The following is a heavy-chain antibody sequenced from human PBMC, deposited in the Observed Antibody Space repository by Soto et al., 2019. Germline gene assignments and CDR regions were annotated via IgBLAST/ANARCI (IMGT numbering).Heavy chain of an antibody. J-gene: IGHJ4*02. V-gene: IGHV3-33*01. CDR1: GFTFSSYG. CDR2: IWYDGSNK. CDR3: ARAAEVSYSSSSGY. Sequence: GGSLRLSCAASGFTFSSYGMHWVRQAPGKGLEWVAVIWYDGSNKYYADSVKGRFTISRDNSKNTLYLQMNSLRAEDTAVYYCARAAEVSYSSSSGYWGQGTLVTVSS. D-gene: IGHD6-6*01.